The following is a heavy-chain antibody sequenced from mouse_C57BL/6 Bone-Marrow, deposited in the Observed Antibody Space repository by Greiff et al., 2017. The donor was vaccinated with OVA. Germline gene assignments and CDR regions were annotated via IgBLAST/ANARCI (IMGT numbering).Heavy chain of an antibody. Sequence: QVQLQQSGAELARPGASVKLSCKASGYTFTSYGISWVKQRTGQGLEWIGEIYPSSGNTYYNEKFKGKATLTADKSSSTAYMELRSLTSEDSAVYFCARRGAGCAMDYWGQGTSVTVSS. CDR3: ARRGAGCAMDY. CDR1: GYTFTSYG. CDR2: IYPSSGNT. J-gene: IGHJ4*01. D-gene: IGHD4-1*01. V-gene: IGHV1-81*01.